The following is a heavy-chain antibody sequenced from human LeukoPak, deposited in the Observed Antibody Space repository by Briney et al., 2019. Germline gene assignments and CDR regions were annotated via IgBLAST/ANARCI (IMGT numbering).Heavy chain of an antibody. Sequence: PGGSLRLSCVASEFDFFSYGMQWVRQAPGKGLVWVSRIFTDGSTTSYADSVKGRFTISRDNAKNTLYLEMKSLRVEDTAVYYCAREVPREVTLDSWGQGTLVTVSP. V-gene: IGHV3-74*01. CDR1: EFDFFSYG. CDR3: AREVPREVTLDS. D-gene: IGHD2-21*02. J-gene: IGHJ5*01. CDR2: IFTDGSTT.